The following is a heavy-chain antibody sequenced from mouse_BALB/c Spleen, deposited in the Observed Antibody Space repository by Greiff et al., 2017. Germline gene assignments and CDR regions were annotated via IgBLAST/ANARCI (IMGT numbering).Heavy chain of an antibody. D-gene: IGHD2-1*01. J-gene: IGHJ4*01. CDR3: ARHGDYGNYLDY. Sequence: EVKLQESGGGLVQPGGSLKLSCAASGFTFSSYTMSWVRQTPEKRLELVAYISNGGGSTYYPDTVKGRFTISRDNAKNTLYLQMSSLKSEDTAMYYCARHGDYGNYLDYWGQGTSVTGSS. V-gene: IGHV5-12-2*01. CDR2: ISNGGGST. CDR1: GFTFSSYT.